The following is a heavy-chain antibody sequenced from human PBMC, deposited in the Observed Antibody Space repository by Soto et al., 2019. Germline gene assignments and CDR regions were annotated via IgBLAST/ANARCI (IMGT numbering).Heavy chain of an antibody. CDR3: ARGALGLLGCSPDS. D-gene: IGHD2-21*01. V-gene: IGHV3-30-3*01. CDR1: GFTFSSHY. CDR2: ISPDGGNK. J-gene: IGHJ4*02. Sequence: QVQLVQSGGGVVQPGRSLRLSCAASGFTFSSHYMHWVRQAPGKGLDWVAVISPDGGNKYYSDSAKGRFTISRDDXTNNLYLQMNSLRSEDTAVYYCARGALGLLGCSPDSWGQGTLITVSS.